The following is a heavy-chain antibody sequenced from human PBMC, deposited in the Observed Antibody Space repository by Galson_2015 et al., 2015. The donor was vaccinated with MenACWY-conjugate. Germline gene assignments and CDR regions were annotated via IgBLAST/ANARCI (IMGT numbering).Heavy chain of an antibody. D-gene: IGHD6-13*01. J-gene: IGHJ4*02. CDR1: GFTFSSYA. V-gene: IGHV3-23*01. CDR3: AKAPGYSSSWYVGEGSDY. Sequence: SLRLSCAASGFTFSSYAMSWVRQAPGKGLEWVSAISGSGGSAYYVDSVKGWFTISRDNSENTLYLQMNSLRAEDTAVYYCAKAPGYSSSWYVGEGSDYWGQGTLVTVSS. CDR2: ISGSGGSA.